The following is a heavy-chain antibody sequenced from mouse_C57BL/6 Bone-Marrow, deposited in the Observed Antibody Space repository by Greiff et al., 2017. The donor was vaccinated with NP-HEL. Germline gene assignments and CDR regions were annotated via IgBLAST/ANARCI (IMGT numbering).Heavy chain of an antibody. V-gene: IGHV5-16*01. CDR2: INYDGSGT. Sequence: EVKVVESEGGLVQPGSSMKLSCTASGFTFSDYYMAWVRQVPEKGLEWVANINYDGSGTYYLDSLKSRFIISRDNAKNILYLQMSSLKSEDTATYYCAREGGLRRRTYAMDYWGQGTSVTVSS. CDR1: GFTFSDYY. J-gene: IGHJ4*01. CDR3: AREGGLRRRTYAMDY. D-gene: IGHD2-4*01.